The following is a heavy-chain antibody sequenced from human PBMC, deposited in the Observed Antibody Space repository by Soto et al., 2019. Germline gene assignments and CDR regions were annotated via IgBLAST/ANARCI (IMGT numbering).Heavy chain of an antibody. CDR2: IIPIFGTA. Sequence: QVQLVQSGAEVKKPGSSVKVSCKASGGTFSSYAISWVRQAPGQGLEWMGGIIPIFGTANYAQKFQGRVTITADESTSTAYMELSSLRSEDTAVYYCARDTESKVYSSSSVKNWFDPWGQGTLVTVSS. J-gene: IGHJ5*02. V-gene: IGHV1-69*01. CDR3: ARDTESKVYSSSSVKNWFDP. CDR1: GGTFSSYA. D-gene: IGHD6-6*01.